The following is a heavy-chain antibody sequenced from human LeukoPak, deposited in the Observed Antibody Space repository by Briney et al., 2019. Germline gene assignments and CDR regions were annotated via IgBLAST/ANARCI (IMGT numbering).Heavy chain of an antibody. CDR1: GFTVSSNY. D-gene: IGHD3-22*01. Sequence: GGSLRLSCAASGFTVSSNYMSWVRQAPGKGLEWVSVIYSGGSTYCADSVKGRFTISRDNSKNTLYLQMNSLRAEDTAVYYCARENYYYDSSGYGGVAWFDPWGQGTLVTVSS. J-gene: IGHJ5*02. CDR2: IYSGGST. CDR3: ARENYYYDSSGYGGVAWFDP. V-gene: IGHV3-53*01.